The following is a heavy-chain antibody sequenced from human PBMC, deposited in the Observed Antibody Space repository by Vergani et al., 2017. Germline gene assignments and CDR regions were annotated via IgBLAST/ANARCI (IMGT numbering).Heavy chain of an antibody. J-gene: IGHJ4*02. CDR3: AKVPGYRSPLDY. V-gene: IGHV3-23*01. D-gene: IGHD5-18*01. CDR2: ISGSGGST. Sequence: EVQLLESGGGLVQPGGSLRLSCAASGFTFSSYAMSWVRQAPGKGLEWVSAISGSGGSTYYADSVKGRFTISRDHSKNTLYLQMNNLEAGDTAVYYCAKVPGYRSPLDYWGQGTLVTVSS. CDR1: GFTFSSYA.